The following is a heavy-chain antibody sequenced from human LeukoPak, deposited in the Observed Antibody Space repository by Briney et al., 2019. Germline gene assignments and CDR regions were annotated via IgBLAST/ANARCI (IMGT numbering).Heavy chain of an antibody. V-gene: IGHV1-2*02. CDR1: GYTLTELS. D-gene: IGHD3-16*01. Sequence: ASVKVSCKVSGYTLTELSMHWVRQSPGQGLEWLAWINPNSGGTYFAQKFQGRVTMTRDTSINTAYMELSSLGSDDTAVYYCARSPLTPNPHFDCWGQGTLVTVSS. CDR3: ARSPLTPNPHFDC. J-gene: IGHJ4*02. CDR2: INPNSGGT.